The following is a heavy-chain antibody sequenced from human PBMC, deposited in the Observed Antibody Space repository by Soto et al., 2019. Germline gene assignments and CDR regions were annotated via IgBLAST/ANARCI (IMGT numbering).Heavy chain of an antibody. CDR3: ATAEVDY. V-gene: IGHV3-74*01. CDR2: MNSDGSTT. CDR1: GFTFGNYW. J-gene: IGHJ4*02. Sequence: LRLSCAASGFTFGNYWMHWVRQAPGKGLEWVSRMNSDGSTTNYADSVKGRFTVSRDSARNTLHLQMNSLRAEDTAVYYCATAEVDYWGPGTLVTVS.